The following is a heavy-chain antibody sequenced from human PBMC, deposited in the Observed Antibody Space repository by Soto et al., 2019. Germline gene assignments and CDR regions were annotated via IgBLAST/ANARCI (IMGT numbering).Heavy chain of an antibody. D-gene: IGHD6-19*01. J-gene: IGHJ3*02. V-gene: IGHV6-1*01. Sequence: PSETLSLTCAISGESVSSNSAAWNWIRQSPSRGLEWLGRTYYRSKWYNDYAVSVKSRITINPDTSKNQFSLQLNSVTPEDTAVYYCARGAAYSSGWAKYDAFDIWGQGQWSPSPQ. CDR2: TYYRSKWYN. CDR1: GESVSSNSAA. CDR3: ARGAAYSSGWAKYDAFDI.